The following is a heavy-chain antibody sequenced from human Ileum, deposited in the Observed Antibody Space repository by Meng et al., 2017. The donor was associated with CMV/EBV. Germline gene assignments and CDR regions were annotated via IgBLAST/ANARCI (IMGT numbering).Heavy chain of an antibody. D-gene: IGHD6-13*01. J-gene: IGHJ4*02. CDR2: IRYDGSHQ. Sequence: GGSLRLSCVTSGFTFVIYGMHWVRQAPGKGLEWVAFIRYDGSHQEYEDSVKGRFTISRDNSKNTVYLEMNSLRVEDTAVYFCAKVGSGWWGSDIWGQGTLVTVSS. V-gene: IGHV3-30*02. CDR1: GFTFVIYG. CDR3: AKVGSGWWGSDI.